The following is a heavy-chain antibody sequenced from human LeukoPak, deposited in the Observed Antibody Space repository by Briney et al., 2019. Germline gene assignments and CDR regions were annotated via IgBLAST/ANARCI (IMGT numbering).Heavy chain of an antibody. CDR2: INPNSGGT. CDR1: GYTFTGYY. D-gene: IGHD2-15*01. V-gene: IGHV1-2*02. Sequence: ASVKVSFKASGYTFTGYYMHWVRQAPGQGLEWMGWINPNSGGTNYTQKFQGRVTMTRDTSISTAYMELSRLRSDDTAVYYCARGVVAAANNWFDPWGQGTLVTVSS. J-gene: IGHJ5*02. CDR3: ARGVVAAANNWFDP.